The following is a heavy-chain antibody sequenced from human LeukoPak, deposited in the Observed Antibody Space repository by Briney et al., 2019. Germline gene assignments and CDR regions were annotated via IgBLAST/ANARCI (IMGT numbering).Heavy chain of an antibody. Sequence: SETLSLTCAAYGGSFSGYYWSWIRQPPGKGLEWIGEINHSGSTNYNPSLKSRVTISVDTSKNQFSLKLSSVTVADTAVYYCVRDGQGGLIDAFDIWGQGTMVTVSS. J-gene: IGHJ3*02. CDR3: VRDGQGGLIDAFDI. V-gene: IGHV4-34*01. CDR1: GGSFSGYY. CDR2: INHSGST. D-gene: IGHD3-16*02.